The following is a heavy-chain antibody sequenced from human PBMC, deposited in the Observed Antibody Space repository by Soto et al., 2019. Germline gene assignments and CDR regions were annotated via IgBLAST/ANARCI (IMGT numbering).Heavy chain of an antibody. D-gene: IGHD6-13*01. Sequence: GGSLRLSCAASGFTFSSYAMSWVRQAPGKGLEWVSTISGSGGSTYYADSVKGRFTISRDNSKNTLYLQMNSLRAEDTAVYYCANYPIEAAELYYFDYWGQGTPVTVSS. CDR1: GFTFSSYA. CDR2: ISGSGGST. J-gene: IGHJ4*02. CDR3: ANYPIEAAELYYFDY. V-gene: IGHV3-23*01.